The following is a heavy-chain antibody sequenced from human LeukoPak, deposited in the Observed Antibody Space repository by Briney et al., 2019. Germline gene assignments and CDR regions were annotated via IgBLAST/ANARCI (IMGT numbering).Heavy chain of an antibody. D-gene: IGHD3-22*01. CDR3: ARGDRGRITMIVVVIREYYFDY. Sequence: SETLSLTCAVYGGSFSGYYWSWIRQPPGKGLEWIGEINHSGSTNYNPSLKSRVTISVDTSKNQFSLKLSSVTAADTAVYYCARGDRGRITMIVVVIREYYFDYWGQGTLVTVSS. CDR1: GGSFSGYY. CDR2: INHSGST. J-gene: IGHJ4*02. V-gene: IGHV4-34*01.